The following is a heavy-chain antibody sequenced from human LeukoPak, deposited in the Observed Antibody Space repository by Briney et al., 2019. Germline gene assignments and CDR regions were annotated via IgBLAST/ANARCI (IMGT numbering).Heavy chain of an antibody. CDR1: GFTFSSYE. Sequence: GGSLRLSCAASGFTFSSYEMNWVRQAPGKGLEWVSYISSSGSTIYYADSVKGRFTISRDNAKNSLYLQMNSLRAGDTAVYYCARESGTWDYPRLDYWGQGTLVTVSS. CDR3: ARESGTWDYPRLDY. V-gene: IGHV3-48*03. J-gene: IGHJ4*02. CDR2: ISSSGSTI. D-gene: IGHD1-26*01.